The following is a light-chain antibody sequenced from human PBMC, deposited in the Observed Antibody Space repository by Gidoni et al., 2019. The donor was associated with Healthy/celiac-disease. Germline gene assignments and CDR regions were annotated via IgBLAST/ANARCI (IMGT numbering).Light chain of an antibody. V-gene: IGKV3-20*01. CDR1: QSVSSSY. CDR3: QQYGSSYT. Sequence: EIVLSHSPRTLSLSPGESATLSYMASQSVSSSYLAWYQQKPGQAPRLLIYAASSRATGIPDRFSGSGSGTDFPLTISRLEPEDFAVYYCQQYGSSYTFGQGTKLEIK. CDR2: AAS. J-gene: IGKJ2*01.